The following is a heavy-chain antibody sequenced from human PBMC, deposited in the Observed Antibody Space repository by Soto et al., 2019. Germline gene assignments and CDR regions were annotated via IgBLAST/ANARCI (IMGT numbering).Heavy chain of an antibody. CDR3: AREISRSGSFH. CDR2: INHSGST. V-gene: IGHV4-34*01. D-gene: IGHD3-10*01. CDR1: GGSFSVYY. J-gene: IGHJ4*02. Sequence: PSETLSLTCAVYGGSFSVYYWSWIRQPPGKGLEWIGEINHSGSTNYNPSLKSRVTISVDTSKNQFSLKLSSVTAADTAVYYCAREISRSGSFHWGQGTLVTVSS.